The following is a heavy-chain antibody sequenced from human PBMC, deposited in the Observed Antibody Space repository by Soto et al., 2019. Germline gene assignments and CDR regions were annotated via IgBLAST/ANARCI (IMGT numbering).Heavy chain of an antibody. J-gene: IGHJ4*02. CDR1: GGTFSSYA. Sequence: GASVKVSCKASGGTFSSYAISWVRQAPGQGLEWMGGIIPIFGTANYAQKFQGRVTITADESTSTAYMELSSLRSEDTAVYYRARVPPGAMVPFDYWGQGTLVTVSS. CDR2: IIPIFGTA. D-gene: IGHD5-18*01. V-gene: IGHV1-69*13. CDR3: ARVPPGAMVPFDY.